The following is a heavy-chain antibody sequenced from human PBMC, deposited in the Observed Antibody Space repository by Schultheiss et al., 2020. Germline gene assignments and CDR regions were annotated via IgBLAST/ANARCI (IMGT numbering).Heavy chain of an antibody. CDR3: ATALRGYSYAEFDY. Sequence: ASVKVSCKASGYTFTGYYMHWVRQAPGQGLEWMGRINPNSGGTNYAQKFQGRVTMTRDTSISTAYMELSRLRSDDTAVYYCATALRGYSYAEFDYWGQGTTVTGSS. J-gene: IGHJ4*03. CDR2: INPNSGGT. V-gene: IGHV1-2*06. D-gene: IGHD5-18*01. CDR1: GYTFTGYY.